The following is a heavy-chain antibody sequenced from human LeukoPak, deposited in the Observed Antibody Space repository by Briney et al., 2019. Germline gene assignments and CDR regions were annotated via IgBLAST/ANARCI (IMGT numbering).Heavy chain of an antibody. Sequence: GASVKVSCKASGHTFTIYGITWVRQAPGQGLEWMGWISTYNGNTNCAQRLQGRVTMTTDTSTSTAYMELSSLRSEDTAVYYCARLSGSYYYYSFDYWGQGTLVTVSS. J-gene: IGHJ4*02. V-gene: IGHV1-18*01. CDR3: ARLSGSYYYYSFDY. CDR1: GHTFTIYG. CDR2: ISTYNGNT. D-gene: IGHD1-26*01.